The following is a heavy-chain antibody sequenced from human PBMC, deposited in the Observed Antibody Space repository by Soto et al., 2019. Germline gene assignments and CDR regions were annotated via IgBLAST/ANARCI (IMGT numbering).Heavy chain of an antibody. CDR2: ISWNSGTI. J-gene: IGHJ6*02. V-gene: IGHV3-9*01. CDR1: GFTFDDYA. CDR3: AKEKGFGGVRKGMDV. D-gene: IGHD3-16*01. Sequence: EVQLVESGGGLVQPGRSLRLSCAASGFTFDDYAMHWVRQAPGKGLEWVSGISWNSGTIGYADSEKGRFTISRDNAKNSLYLQMNSLRAEDTALYYCAKEKGFGGVRKGMDVWGQGTTVTVSS.